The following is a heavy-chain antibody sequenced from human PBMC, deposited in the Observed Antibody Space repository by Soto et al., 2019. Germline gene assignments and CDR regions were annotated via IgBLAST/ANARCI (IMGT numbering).Heavy chain of an antibody. CDR3: ARRGVVVAATAGYCYYGMDV. J-gene: IGHJ6*02. D-gene: IGHD2-15*01. Sequence: GESLKISCKGSGYSFTSYWIGWVRQIPGKGLEWMGIIYPGDSDTRYSPSFQGQVTISADKSISTAYLQWSSLKASDTAMYYCARRGVVVAATAGYCYYGMDVWGQGTTVTVSS. V-gene: IGHV5-51*01. CDR1: GYSFTSYW. CDR2: IYPGDSDT.